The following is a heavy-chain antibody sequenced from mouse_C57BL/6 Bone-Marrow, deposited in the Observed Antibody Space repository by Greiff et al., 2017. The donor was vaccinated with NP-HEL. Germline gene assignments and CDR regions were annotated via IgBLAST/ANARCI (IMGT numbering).Heavy chain of an antibody. Sequence: VKLMESGPELVKPGASVKISCKASGYAFSSSWLNWVQPRPGKGLEWIGRIYPGDGNTNYNGKFTGKATLTADKSSSTAYMQLSSLTSEDSAVSFCARERNYYGSRYFDYWGQGTTLTVSS. V-gene: IGHV1-82*01. D-gene: IGHD1-1*01. CDR1: GYAFSSSW. CDR3: ARERNYYGSRYFDY. CDR2: IYPGDGNT. J-gene: IGHJ2*01.